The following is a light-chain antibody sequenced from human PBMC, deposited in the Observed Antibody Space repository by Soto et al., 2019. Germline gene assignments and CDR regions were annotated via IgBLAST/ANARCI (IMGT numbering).Light chain of an antibody. CDR2: GNN. V-gene: IGLV1-44*01. CDR1: GSSIGTNT. CDR3: TAWDGSLNNVL. Sequence: QLVLTQPPSASGTPGQRVTISCSGSGSSIGTNTVNWYRQLPGTAPKLLIYGNNQRPSGVPDRFSGSKSGTSASLAISGLQSEDEAEYYCTAWDGSLNNVLFGGGTKVPVL. J-gene: IGLJ2*01.